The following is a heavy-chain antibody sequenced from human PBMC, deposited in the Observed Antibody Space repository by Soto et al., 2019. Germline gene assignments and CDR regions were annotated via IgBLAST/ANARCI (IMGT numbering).Heavy chain of an antibody. CDR2: IIPIFGTA. V-gene: IGHV1-69*13. D-gene: IGHD6-25*01. Sequence: AAVKVSCKASGGTFSSYAISWVRQAPGQGLEWMGGIIPIFGTANYAQKFQGRVTITADESTSTAYMELSSLRSEDTAVYYCASDRSSANLYDAYDICAQGTMVTVS. CDR3: ASDRSSANLYDAYDI. CDR1: GGTFSSYA. J-gene: IGHJ3*02.